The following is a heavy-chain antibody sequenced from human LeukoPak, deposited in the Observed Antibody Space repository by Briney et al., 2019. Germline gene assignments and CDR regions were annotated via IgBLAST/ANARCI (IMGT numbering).Heavy chain of an antibody. J-gene: IGHJ4*02. CDR2: VGISSGTI. Sequence: GGSLRLSCAASGFTFTGHNMNWVRQAPGKGLEWISFVGISSGTIYYADSAKGRFSISRDNAKSSLDLQMNSLRAEDTAVYYCARAMSTFGGVRNYFDSWGQGTLVTVSS. CDR1: GFTFTGHN. CDR3: ARAMSTFGGVRNYFDS. D-gene: IGHD3-16*01. V-gene: IGHV3-48*04.